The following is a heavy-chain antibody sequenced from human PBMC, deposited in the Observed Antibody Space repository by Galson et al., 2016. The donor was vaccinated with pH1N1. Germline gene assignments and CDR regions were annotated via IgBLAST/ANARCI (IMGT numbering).Heavy chain of an antibody. J-gene: IGHJ3*02. D-gene: IGHD3-3*01. V-gene: IGHV1-46*01. Sequence: SVKVSCKASGYTFTSSYLHWARQAPGQGLEWMGIINPSGGTTSYAQKFQGRVTMTRDTSTSALYMELSSLRSEDTAVYYCARDQNHGYDFWSRGNAFDMWGQGTLVTVSS. CDR1: GYTFTSSY. CDR3: ARDQNHGYDFWSRGNAFDM. CDR2: INPSGGTT.